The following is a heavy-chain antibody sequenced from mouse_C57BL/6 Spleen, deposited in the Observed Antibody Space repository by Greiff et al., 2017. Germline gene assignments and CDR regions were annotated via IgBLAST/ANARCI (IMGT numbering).Heavy chain of an antibody. CDR1: GYAFSSYW. J-gene: IGHJ1*03. D-gene: IGHD2-3*01. V-gene: IGHV1-80*01. Sequence: QVQLPQSGAELVKPGASVKISCKASGYAFSSYWMNWVKQRPGKGLEWVGQIYPGVGDTNYNGKFKGKATLTADKSSSTAYMQLSSLTSEDSAVYFCARPHDGYYGYFDVWGTGTTVTVSS. CDR2: IYPGVGDT. CDR3: ARPHDGYYGYFDV.